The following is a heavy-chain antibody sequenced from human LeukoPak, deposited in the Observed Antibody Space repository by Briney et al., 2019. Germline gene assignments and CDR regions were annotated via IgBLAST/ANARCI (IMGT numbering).Heavy chain of an antibody. CDR3: ARALGVAAAGNDYYYYYMDV. CDR2: ISAYNGNT. Sequence: ASVKVSCKASGYTFTGYYMHWVRQAPGQGLEWMGWISAYNGNTNYAQKLQGRVTMTTDTSTSTAYMELRSLRSDDTAVYYCARALGVAAAGNDYYYYYMDVWGKGTTVTVSS. CDR1: GYTFTGYY. D-gene: IGHD6-13*01. J-gene: IGHJ6*03. V-gene: IGHV1-18*04.